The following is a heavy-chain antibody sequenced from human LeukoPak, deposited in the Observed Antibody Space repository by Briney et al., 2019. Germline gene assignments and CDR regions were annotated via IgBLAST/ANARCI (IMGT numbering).Heavy chain of an antibody. J-gene: IGHJ5*02. D-gene: IGHD3-10*01. Sequence: SETLSLTCTVSGGSISSSSYYWGWIRQPPGKGLEWIGSIYYSGSTNYNPSLKSRVTISVDTSKNQFSLKLSSVTAADTAVYYCARSTGFGELRPWGQGTLVTVSS. V-gene: IGHV4-39*07. CDR3: ARSTGFGELRP. CDR2: IYYSGST. CDR1: GGSISSSSYY.